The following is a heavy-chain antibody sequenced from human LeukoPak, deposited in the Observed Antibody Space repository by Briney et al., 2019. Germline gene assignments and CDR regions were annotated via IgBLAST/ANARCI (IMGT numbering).Heavy chain of an antibody. Sequence: GSLRLSCAASGFTFSDHYMDWVRQSPGKGLEWIGSIYHSGSAHYNPSLKSRVTISVETSKNQFSLNMYSVTAADTAVYYCARDPRWLTPDCTSTSCYENYFDPWGQGTLVTVSS. CDR2: IYHSGSA. J-gene: IGHJ5*02. V-gene: IGHV4-38-2*02. D-gene: IGHD2-2*01. CDR3: ARDPRWLTPDCTSTSCYENYFDP. CDR1: GFTFSDHY.